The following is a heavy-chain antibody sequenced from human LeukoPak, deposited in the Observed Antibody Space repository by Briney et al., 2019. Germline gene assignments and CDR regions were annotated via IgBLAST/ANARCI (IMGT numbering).Heavy chain of an antibody. J-gene: IGHJ4*02. D-gene: IGHD6-19*01. CDR1: GYSISSGYY. CDR3: ATGYSSGWYVGY. Sequence: SETLSLTCTVSGYSISSGYYWGWIRQPPGKGLEWIGSIYHSGSTYYNPSLKSRVTISVDTSKNQFSLKLSSVTAADTAVYYCATGYSSGWYVGYWGQGTLVTASS. CDR2: IYHSGST. V-gene: IGHV4-38-2*02.